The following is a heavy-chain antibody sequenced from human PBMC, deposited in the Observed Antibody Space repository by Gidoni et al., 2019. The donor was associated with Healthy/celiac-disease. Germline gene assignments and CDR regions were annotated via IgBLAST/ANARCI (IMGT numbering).Heavy chain of an antibody. CDR2: ISSNGGST. J-gene: IGHJ4*02. CDR1: GFTFISYA. V-gene: IGHV3-64D*06. D-gene: IGHD5-12*01. CDR3: VKDSVDIVATIGPDY. Sequence: EVQLVESGGGLVQPGGSLTLSCSAAGFTFISYAMHWVRQAPGKGLEYVSAISSNGGSTYYADSVKGRFTISRDNSKNTLYLQMSSLRAEDTAVYYCVKDSVDIVATIGPDYWGQGTLVTVSS.